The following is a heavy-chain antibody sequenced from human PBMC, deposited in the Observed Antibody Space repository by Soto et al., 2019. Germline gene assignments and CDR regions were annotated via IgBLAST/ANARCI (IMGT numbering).Heavy chain of an antibody. CDR1: GFTLSSYV. Sequence: GGSLRLSCAASGFTLSSYVMSWVRRAPGKGLEWVSGIDGGGGGTYYADSVKGRFTISRDNSKNTLYLQMNSLRAEDTAVYYCAKGPEQLVHGVFDYWGQGTMVTVSS. D-gene: IGHD6-6*01. CDR2: IDGGGGGT. V-gene: IGHV3-23*01. J-gene: IGHJ4*02. CDR3: AKGPEQLVHGVFDY.